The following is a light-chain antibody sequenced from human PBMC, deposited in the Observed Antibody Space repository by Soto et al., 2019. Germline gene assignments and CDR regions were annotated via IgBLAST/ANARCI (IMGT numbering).Light chain of an antibody. CDR2: DSD. CDR1: SANIGSNY. J-gene: IGLJ2*01. CDR3: GAWDGSLSVVL. Sequence: QSVLTQPPSVSAAPGKKVTISCSGSSANIGSNYVSWYQHLPGTAPKLVIYDSDRRPSEIPDRFSGSKSGTSATLDITGLQTGDEAEYYCGAWDGSLSVVLFGGGTKLTVL. V-gene: IGLV1-51*01.